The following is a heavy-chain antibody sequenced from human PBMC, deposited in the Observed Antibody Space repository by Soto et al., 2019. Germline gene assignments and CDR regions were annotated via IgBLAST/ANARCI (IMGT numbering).Heavy chain of an antibody. CDR3: ASQLQRSRRKYYFHF. Sequence: PGGSLRLSCAASGFNFSDFYISWIRQAPGKGLEWVSFISATGETIYYAESVKGRFTISRDNAQKSLVLQMNSLRDEDTAIYYCASQLQRSRRKYYFHFWGQGTLVTVSS. V-gene: IGHV3-11*01. J-gene: IGHJ4*02. CDR1: GFNFSDFY. CDR2: ISATGETI. D-gene: IGHD1-1*01.